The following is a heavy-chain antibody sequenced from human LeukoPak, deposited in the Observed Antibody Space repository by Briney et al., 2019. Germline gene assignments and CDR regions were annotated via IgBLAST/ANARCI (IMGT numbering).Heavy chain of an antibody. CDR3: ARGRYIAAAGPINWFDP. V-gene: IGHV4-30-2*01. CDR2: IYHSEST. D-gene: IGHD6-13*01. Sequence: SETLSLTCAVSGGSISSGGYSWSWIRQPPGKGLEWIGYIYHSESTYYNPSLKSRVTISVDRSKNQFSLKLSSVTAADTAVYYCARGRYIAAAGPINWFDPWGQGTLVTVSS. CDR1: GGSISSGGYS. J-gene: IGHJ5*02.